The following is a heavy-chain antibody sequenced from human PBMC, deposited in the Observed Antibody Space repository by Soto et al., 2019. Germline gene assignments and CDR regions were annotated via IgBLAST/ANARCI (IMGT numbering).Heavy chain of an antibody. Sequence: ASVKVSCKASGYTFTSYDINWVRQATGQGLEWMGWMNPNSGNTGYAQKFQGRVTMTRNTSISTAYMELSSLRSEDTAVYYCARSPYSSSWYRRDYYGMDVWRQGTTVTVSS. D-gene: IGHD6-13*01. CDR1: GYTFTSYD. J-gene: IGHJ6*02. CDR3: ARSPYSSSWYRRDYYGMDV. CDR2: MNPNSGNT. V-gene: IGHV1-8*01.